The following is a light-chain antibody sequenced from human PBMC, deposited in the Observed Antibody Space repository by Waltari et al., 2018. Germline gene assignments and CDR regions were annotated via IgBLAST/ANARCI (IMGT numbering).Light chain of an antibody. V-gene: IGLV2-23*02. J-gene: IGLJ1*01. CDR1: TSDVGNYDL. CDR3: CSYAGRGTYV. CDR2: EVI. Sequence: QSALTQPASVSGTLGQSITISCTGTTSDVGNYDLVSWYQQHPGKAPKLLICEVIKRPSGGSSRFSGSKSGKTASLTISGLQAEDEADYYCCSYAGRGTYVFGSGTKVTVL.